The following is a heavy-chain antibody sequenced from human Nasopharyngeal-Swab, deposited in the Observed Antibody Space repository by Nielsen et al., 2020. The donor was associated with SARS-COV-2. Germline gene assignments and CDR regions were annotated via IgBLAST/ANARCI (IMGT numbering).Heavy chain of an antibody. Sequence: GESLKISCTGSGYIFPAYWIAWVRQLPGKGLEWLGIIYPGDSDTTYSPSFQGRVTLSADKSINTAYLQWSSLQASDTGIYYCARGIDFDYWGQGTLVTASS. CDR3: ARGIDFDY. CDR1: GYIFPAYW. CDR2: IYPGDSDT. J-gene: IGHJ4*02. V-gene: IGHV5-51*01.